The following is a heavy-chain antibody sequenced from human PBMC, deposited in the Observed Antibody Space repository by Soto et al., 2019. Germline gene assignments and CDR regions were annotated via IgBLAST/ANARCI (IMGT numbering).Heavy chain of an antibody. CDR2: IIPILGIA. V-gene: IGHV1-69*08. J-gene: IGHJ5*02. CDR3: ARDIGSSWYLPSNWFDP. Sequence: QVQLVQSGAEVKKPGSSVKVSCKASGGTFSSYTISWVRQAPGQGLEWMGRIIPILGIANYAQKFQGRVTSTADKSTSTAYMELSSLRSEDTAVYYCARDIGSSWYLPSNWFDPWGQGTLVTVSS. D-gene: IGHD6-13*01. CDR1: GGTFSSYT.